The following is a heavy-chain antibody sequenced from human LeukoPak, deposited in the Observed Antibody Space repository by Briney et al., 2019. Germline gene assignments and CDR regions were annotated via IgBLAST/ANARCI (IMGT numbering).Heavy chain of an antibody. CDR3: ARGGGGLAF. CDR1: GYTVTAYY. CDR2: INPNSGVT. Sequence: ASVKVSCKASGYTVTAYYIHWVRQAPGQGLEWMGWINPNSGVTNYAQKFQGRVTMTRDTSISTAYMELSRVISDDTAVYYCARGGGGLAFWGQRTLVTVSS. V-gene: IGHV1-2*02. D-gene: IGHD3-16*01. J-gene: IGHJ4*02.